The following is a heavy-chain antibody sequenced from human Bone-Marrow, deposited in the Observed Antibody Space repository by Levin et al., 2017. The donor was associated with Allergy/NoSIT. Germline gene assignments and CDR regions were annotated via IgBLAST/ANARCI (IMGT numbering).Heavy chain of an antibody. J-gene: IGHJ4*02. CDR1: GFTFSSYS. V-gene: IGHV3-23*01. Sequence: GGSLRLSCAASGFTFSSYSISWVRQAPGKGLEWVSSISGSVTITHYAESVKGRFTISRDISKNMLHLQMNSLRAEDTAIYFCAKEGLAVAGYYFDSWGQGTLVTVSS. CDR3: AKEGLAVAGYYFDS. D-gene: IGHD6-19*01. CDR2: ISGSVTIT.